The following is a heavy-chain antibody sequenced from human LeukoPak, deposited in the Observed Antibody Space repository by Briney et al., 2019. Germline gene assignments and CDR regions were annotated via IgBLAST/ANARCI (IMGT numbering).Heavy chain of an antibody. CDR3: SRAGWFGELYGPLDF. D-gene: IGHD3-10*01. CDR2: IYHSGST. CDR1: GYSISSGYY. V-gene: IGHV4-38-2*02. J-gene: IGHJ4*02. Sequence: SETLSLTCTVSGYSISSGYYWGWIRQPPGKGLEWIGSIYHSGSTNYNPSLKSRVTISVDPSKNQFSLKLTSVIAADTAVYYCSRAGWFGELYGPLDFWGQGTLVTVSS.